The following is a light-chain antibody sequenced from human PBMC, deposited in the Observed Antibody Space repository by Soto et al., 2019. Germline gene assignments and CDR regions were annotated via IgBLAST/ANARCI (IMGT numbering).Light chain of an antibody. Sequence: IVLTQSPATLSVSPGERVTLSCRASENVGTNLAWYQQRPGQPPRLLIYGSSTRATGISATFSGRGSRTDFTLTISSLQSEDFSVYYCQQYNNWGLSFGGGTRVEIK. J-gene: IGKJ4*01. CDR2: GSS. CDR1: ENVGTN. CDR3: QQYNNWGLS. V-gene: IGKV3D-15*01.